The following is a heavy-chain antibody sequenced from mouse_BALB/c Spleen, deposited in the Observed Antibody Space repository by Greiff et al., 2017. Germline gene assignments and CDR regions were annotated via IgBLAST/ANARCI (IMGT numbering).Heavy chain of an antibody. D-gene: IGHD3-2*02. CDR2: IYPGNVNT. CDR1: GYTFTSYY. J-gene: IGHJ2*01. CDR3: GRSEAQAIDY. Sequence: QVQLQQSGPELVKPGASVRISCKASGYTFTSYYIHWVKQRPGQGLEWIGWIYPGNVNTKYNEKFKGKATLTADKSSSTAYMQLSSLTSEASAVYCVGRSEAQAIDYWGQGTTLTVSS. V-gene: IGHV1S56*01.